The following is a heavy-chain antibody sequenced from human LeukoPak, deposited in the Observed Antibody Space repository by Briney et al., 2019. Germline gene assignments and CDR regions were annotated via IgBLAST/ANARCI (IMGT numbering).Heavy chain of an antibody. CDR2: ISGGYNGDS. CDR3: ARDEKKYCSGGSCPAYFDY. Sequence: ASVKVSCKTSGYNFRHYGIRWVRQAPGQGLEWMAWISGGYNGDSNYALKLRGRLTMTTDTSTSTAYMELRSLRSDDTAVYYCARDEKKYCSGGSCPAYFDYWGQGTLVTVSS. CDR1: GYNFRHYG. D-gene: IGHD2-15*01. J-gene: IGHJ4*02. V-gene: IGHV1-18*01.